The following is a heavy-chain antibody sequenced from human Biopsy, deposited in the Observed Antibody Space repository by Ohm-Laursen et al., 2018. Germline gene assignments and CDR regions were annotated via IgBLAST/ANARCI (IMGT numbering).Heavy chain of an antibody. CDR2: MHNSGST. CDR1: GDSISSSNFY. V-gene: IGHV4-39*01. J-gene: IGHJ5*02. D-gene: IGHD3-16*01. CDR3: VRHALRLGPKKNWFDT. Sequence: SQTPSLTCTVSGDSISSSNFYWAWIRQPPGKGLEWIGSMHNSGSTYYNPSLKSRVTISIDASKNQFSLKLTSVTAADTTVYYCVRHALRLGPKKNWFDTWGQGTLVTVSS.